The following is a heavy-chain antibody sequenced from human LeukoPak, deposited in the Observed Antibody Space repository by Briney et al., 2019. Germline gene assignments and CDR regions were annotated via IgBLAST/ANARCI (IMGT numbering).Heavy chain of an antibody. CDR3: ATGSIGGSSSWYRSWFDP. J-gene: IGHJ5*02. V-gene: IGHV1-18*01. Sequence: ASVKVSCKASGYTFTSYGISWVRQAPGQGLKWMGWISAYNGNTNYAQKLQGRVTMTTDTSTSTAYMELRSLRSDDTAVYYCATGSIGGSSSWYRSWFDPWGQGTLVTVSS. D-gene: IGHD6-13*01. CDR1: GYTFTSYG. CDR2: ISAYNGNT.